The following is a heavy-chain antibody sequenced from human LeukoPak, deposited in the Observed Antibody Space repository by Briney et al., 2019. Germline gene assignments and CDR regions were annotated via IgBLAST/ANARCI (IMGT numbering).Heavy chain of an antibody. D-gene: IGHD3-10*01. CDR1: GGSISRYY. Sequence: PSETLSLTCTVSGGSISRYYWSWIRRPPGKGLEWIGYIDDSGNTNYNPSLKSQVTISVDKSKNQFSLKLSFVTAADTAMYYCARSDYHNSGSHTVFDAFDIWGQGTRVTVSS. J-gene: IGHJ3*02. CDR2: IDDSGNT. CDR3: ARSDYHNSGSHTVFDAFDI. V-gene: IGHV4-59*01.